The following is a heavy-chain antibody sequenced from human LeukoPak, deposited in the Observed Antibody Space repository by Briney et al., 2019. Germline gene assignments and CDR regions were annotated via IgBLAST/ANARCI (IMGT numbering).Heavy chain of an antibody. Sequence: GGSLRLSCAASGFTFSSYAMSWVRQAPGKGLEWVSAISGSGGNTYYANSVKGRFTISRDNSKNTLYLQMNSLRAEDTAVYYCAKAPVSYDSSGYYFDYWGQGTLVTVSS. CDR3: AKAPVSYDSSGYYFDY. CDR2: ISGSGGNT. D-gene: IGHD3-22*01. V-gene: IGHV3-23*01. J-gene: IGHJ4*02. CDR1: GFTFSSYA.